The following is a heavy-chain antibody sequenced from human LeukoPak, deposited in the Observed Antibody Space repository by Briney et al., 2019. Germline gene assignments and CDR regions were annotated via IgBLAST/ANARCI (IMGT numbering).Heavy chain of an antibody. CDR3: ARPHGGDSFRGAFDI. J-gene: IGHJ3*02. V-gene: IGHV5-51*01. CDR2: IYPGDSDT. Sequence: GESLKISCKGSGYSFTNYWIGWVRQMPGKGLERMGIIYPGDSDTRYSPSFQGQVTISADKSISTAYLQWSGLKASDTAMYYCARPHGGDSFRGAFDIWGQGTMVTVSS. CDR1: GYSFTNYW. D-gene: IGHD4-23*01.